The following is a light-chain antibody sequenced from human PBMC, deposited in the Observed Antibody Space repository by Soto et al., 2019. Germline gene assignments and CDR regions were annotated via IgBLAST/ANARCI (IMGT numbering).Light chain of an antibody. J-gene: IGKJ4*01. CDR1: QTVYNN. CDR3: QQYSNWPLT. V-gene: IGKV3-15*01. CDR2: GAS. Sequence: EIVMTQSPSTLSVSPGERATLSCRASQTVYNNLAWYQQKPGQPPRLLIYGASARATGIPARFSGSGSGTEFTLTISSLQSEDFAVYYCQQYSNWPLTFGGGTKVEIK.